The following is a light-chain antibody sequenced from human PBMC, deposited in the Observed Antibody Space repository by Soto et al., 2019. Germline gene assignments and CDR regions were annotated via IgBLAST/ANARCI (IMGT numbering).Light chain of an antibody. J-gene: IGKJ4*01. V-gene: IGKV3D-11*02. CDR1: QSVDTY. CDR2: DVS. CDR3: QQRRSSLT. Sequence: TVLTQSPATLSLSPGERATLSRRASQSVDTYLAWYQQKSGRAPRLLIYDVSKRATGIPPRFSGSGAGTDFTLTISSLEPEDSATYYCQQRRSSLTFGGGTK.